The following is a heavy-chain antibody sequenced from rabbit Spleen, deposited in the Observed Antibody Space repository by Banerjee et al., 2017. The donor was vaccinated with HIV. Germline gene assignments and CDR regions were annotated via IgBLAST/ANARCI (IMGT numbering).Heavy chain of an antibody. D-gene: IGHD8-1*01. CDR1: GVSFSISSY. J-gene: IGHJ6*01. CDR3: ARDTGSSFSSYGMDL. CDR2: IDAGSSGFT. V-gene: IGHV1S40*01. Sequence: QSLEESGGDLVKPGASLTLTCTASGVSFSISSYMCWVRQAPGKGLEWIACIDAGSSGFTYFATWAKGRFTISKSSSTTVTLQMTSLTVADTATYFCARDTGSSFSSYGMDLWGQGTLVTVS.